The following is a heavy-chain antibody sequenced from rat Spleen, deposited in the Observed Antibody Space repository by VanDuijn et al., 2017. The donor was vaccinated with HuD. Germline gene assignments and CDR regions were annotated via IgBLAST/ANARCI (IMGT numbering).Heavy chain of an antibody. J-gene: IGHJ3*01. CDR3: TTDLANNPFAS. D-gene: IGHD1-10*01. CDR1: EFTFSNYD. CDR2: ISYDGSTP. V-gene: IGHV5-20*01. Sequence: EVQLVESGGGLVQPGRSMKLSCAASEFTFSNYDMAWVRQAPTKGLEWVTSISYDGSTPYYRNSVRGRFTISRDNAKSTLYLQMDSLRSEDTATYYCTTDLANNPFASWGQGTLVTVSS.